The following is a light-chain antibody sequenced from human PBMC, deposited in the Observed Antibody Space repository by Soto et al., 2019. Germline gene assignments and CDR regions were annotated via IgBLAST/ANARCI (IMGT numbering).Light chain of an antibody. CDR1: QDIRKY. CDR3: QHYDHLPPFT. V-gene: IGKV1-33*01. J-gene: IGKJ3*01. Sequence: DIPMTQSPSSLSASVGDRVTITCQASQDIRKYLSWYQQKPGRAPKLLIYGASNLETGVPSRFIGSGYGSDFTFTISSLQPEDVATYYCQHYDHLPPFTFGPGTKVAVK. CDR2: GAS.